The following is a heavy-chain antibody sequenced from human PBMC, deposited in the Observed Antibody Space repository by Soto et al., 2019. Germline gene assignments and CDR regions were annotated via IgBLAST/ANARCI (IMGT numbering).Heavy chain of an antibody. D-gene: IGHD6-13*01. J-gene: IGHJ6*02. Sequence: GASVTVSCKASGYTFTSYAMHWVRQAPGQGLEWMGRIIPILGIANYAQKFQGRVTITADKSTSTAYMELSSLRSEDTAVYYCARAHSSSWPTTLYGMDIWGQGTTVTVSS. CDR1: GYTFTSYA. CDR3: ARAHSSSWPTTLYGMDI. V-gene: IGHV1-69*04. CDR2: IIPILGIA.